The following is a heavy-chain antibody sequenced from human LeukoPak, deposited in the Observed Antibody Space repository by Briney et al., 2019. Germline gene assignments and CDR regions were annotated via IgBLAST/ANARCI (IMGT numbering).Heavy chain of an antibody. V-gene: IGHV1-69*05. CDR2: IIPIFGTA. J-gene: IGHJ3*02. CDR1: GGTFSSYA. CDR3: ARGGSSWYWAFDI. Sequence: VASVKVSCKASGGTFSSYAISWVRQAPGQGLEWMGGIIPIFGTANYAQKFQGRVTMTSDTSTSTVYMELSSLGSEDTAVYYCARGGSSWYWAFDIWGQGTMVTVSS. D-gene: IGHD6-13*01.